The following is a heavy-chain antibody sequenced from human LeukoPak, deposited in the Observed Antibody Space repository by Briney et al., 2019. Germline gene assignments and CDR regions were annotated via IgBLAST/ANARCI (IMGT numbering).Heavy chain of an antibody. CDR2: IYYSGSA. V-gene: IGHV4-39*01. Sequence: SETLSLTCSVSGGSISSTGYYWGWIRQPPGKGLEWIGSIYYSGSAYYNPSLKSRVTISVDTSKSQFSLKLSSVTAADTAVYYCARHGVVGATKTHFDYWGQGTPATVSS. CDR3: ARHGVVGATKTHFDY. D-gene: IGHD1-26*01. CDR1: GGSISSTGYY. J-gene: IGHJ4*02.